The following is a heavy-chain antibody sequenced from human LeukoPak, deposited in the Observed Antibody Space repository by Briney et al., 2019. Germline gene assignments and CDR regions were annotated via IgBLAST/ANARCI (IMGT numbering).Heavy chain of an antibody. CDR1: GITFSYYW. CDR3: AREGGYDPFEY. D-gene: IGHD5-12*01. V-gene: IGHV3-74*01. J-gene: IGHJ4*02. Sequence: GGSLRLSCAASGITFSYYWMHWVRQAPGKGLVWVSRIDADGSSATYADSVKGRFTISRDNAKNTLHLQMNSLRAEDTAVYYCAREGGYDPFEYWGQGTLITVSS. CDR2: IDADGSSA.